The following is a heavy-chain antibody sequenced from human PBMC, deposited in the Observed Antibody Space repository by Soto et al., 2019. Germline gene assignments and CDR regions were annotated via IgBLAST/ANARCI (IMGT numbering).Heavy chain of an antibody. J-gene: IGHJ4*02. CDR3: ARQIYDSDTGPNFQYYFDS. Sequence: SVKVSCKASGGTFSSYAISWVRQAPGQGLEWMGGIIPIFGTANYAQKFQGRVTITADESTSTAYMELSSLRASDTAMYYCARQIYDSDTGPNFQYYFDSWGQGTPVTVSS. D-gene: IGHD3-22*01. CDR1: GGTFSSYA. V-gene: IGHV1-69*13. CDR2: IIPIFGTA.